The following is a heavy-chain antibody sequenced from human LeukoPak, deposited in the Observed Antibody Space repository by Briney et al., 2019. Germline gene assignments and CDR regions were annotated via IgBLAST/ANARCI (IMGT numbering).Heavy chain of an antibody. CDR3: AREMPETYYFDY. D-gene: IGHD2-2*01. CDR1: GYTFTNYY. V-gene: IGHV1-46*01. Sequence: ASVKVSCKASGYTFTNYYIHWVRQAPGQGLEWMGNINPSGGSTTYAQRFQDRVFMTGDTSATTVYMELSSLRSEDTAIYYCAREMPETYYFDYWGQGTLVTVPS. CDR2: INPSGGST. J-gene: IGHJ4*02.